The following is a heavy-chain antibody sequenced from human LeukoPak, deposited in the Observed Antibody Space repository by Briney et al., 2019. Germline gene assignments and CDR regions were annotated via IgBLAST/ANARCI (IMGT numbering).Heavy chain of an antibody. D-gene: IGHD3-3*01. V-gene: IGHV3-11*04. Sequence: GGSLRLSCAASGFTFSDYYMSWIRQAPGKGLEWVSYISSSGSTIYYADSVKGRFTISRDNAKNSLYLQMNSLRAEDTAVYYCARDNYDFWSELFDPWGQGTLVTVSS. J-gene: IGHJ5*02. CDR2: ISSSGSTI. CDR3: ARDNYDFWSELFDP. CDR1: GFTFSDYY.